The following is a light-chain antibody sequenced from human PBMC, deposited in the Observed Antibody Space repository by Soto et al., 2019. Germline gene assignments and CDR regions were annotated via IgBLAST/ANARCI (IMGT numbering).Light chain of an antibody. CDR3: FSFTTDWTHV. V-gene: IGLV2-14*01. Sequence: QSVLTQPACVSVSRGQSFTISCTGSSSDIGAYNYVSWFKQYPGKAPKLIISGVSNRPSGVSNRFSGSKSGTAASLTISGHQTEDEADYFCFSFTTDWTHVFGTGTKVTVL. CDR2: GVS. CDR1: SSDIGAYNY. J-gene: IGLJ1*01.